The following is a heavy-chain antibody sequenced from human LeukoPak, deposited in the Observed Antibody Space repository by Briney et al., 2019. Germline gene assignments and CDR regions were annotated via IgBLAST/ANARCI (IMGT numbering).Heavy chain of an antibody. CDR3: ARDWYDY. D-gene: IGHD6-13*01. CDR1: GFPLSSYS. Sequence: PGGSLRLSCAASGFPLSSYSINWVRQAPGKGLEWVSYISSSGSYTYYADSVKGRFTISRDNSKDTLYLQMNSLRAEDTAVYYCARDWYDYWGQGTLVTVSS. J-gene: IGHJ4*02. V-gene: IGHV3-21*05. CDR2: ISSSGSYT.